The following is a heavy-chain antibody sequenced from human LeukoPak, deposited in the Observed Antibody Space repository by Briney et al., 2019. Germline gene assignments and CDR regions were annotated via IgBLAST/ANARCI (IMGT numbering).Heavy chain of an antibody. Sequence: PGGSLRLSCAASGFSFSDYYMGWIRQAPGKGLEWVANIKQDGREKYYVDSVKGRFTISRDNAKNSLYLQMNSLRAEDTAVYYCAREVDLTTVVPDGFDYWGQGTLVTVSS. J-gene: IGHJ4*02. CDR3: AREVDLTTVVPDGFDY. CDR1: GFSFSDYY. D-gene: IGHD4-23*01. CDR2: IKQDGREK. V-gene: IGHV3-7*01.